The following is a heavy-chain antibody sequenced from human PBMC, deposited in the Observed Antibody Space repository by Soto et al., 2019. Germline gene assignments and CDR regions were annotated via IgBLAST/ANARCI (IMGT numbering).Heavy chain of an antibody. CDR2: ISAHNGNT. V-gene: IGHV1-18*01. CDR3: ARGRYGDS. Sequence: QVHLVQSGAEVKKPGASVKVSCKASVYTFTSHGITWVRQAPGQGLEWTGWISAHNGNTDYAQKLQGRVIVTRDTSTSTAYMELRSLISDDTAVYYCARGRYGDSWGQGALVTVSS. J-gene: IGHJ4*02. CDR1: VYTFTSHG. D-gene: IGHD1-1*01.